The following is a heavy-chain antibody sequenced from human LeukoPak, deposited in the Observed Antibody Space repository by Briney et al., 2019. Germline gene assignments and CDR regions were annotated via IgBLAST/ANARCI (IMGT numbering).Heavy chain of an antibody. J-gene: IGHJ3*02. CDR1: GDSISNNYW. CDR2: IYRSGST. D-gene: IGHD4-17*01. Sequence: SETLSLTCAVSGDSISNNYWWRWVRQFPGKGLEWIGEIYRSGSTNYNPSLKSRVTISIDKSKNQFSLNLSSVTAADTAVYYCGRNDYGDSSAAFDIWGQGTMVIVSS. V-gene: IGHV4-4*02. CDR3: GRNDYGDSSAAFDI.